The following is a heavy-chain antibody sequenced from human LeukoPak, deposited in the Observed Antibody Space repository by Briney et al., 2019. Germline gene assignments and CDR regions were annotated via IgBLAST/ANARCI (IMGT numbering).Heavy chain of an antibody. CDR1: GFTFSSYV. CDR3: ARETRLRWTDY. CDR2: ISYDGSNE. J-gene: IGHJ4*02. Sequence: GGSLRLSCAASGFTFSSYVMHWVRQAPGKGLEWVAIISYDGSNEYYADSVKGRFTISRDNSKDTLYLQMNSLRAADTAVYYCARETRLRWTDYWGQGTLVTVSS. D-gene: IGHD5-24*01. V-gene: IGHV3-30*04.